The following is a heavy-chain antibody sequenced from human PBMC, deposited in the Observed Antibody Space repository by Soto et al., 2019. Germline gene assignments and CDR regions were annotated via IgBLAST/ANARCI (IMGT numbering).Heavy chain of an antibody. J-gene: IGHJ5*02. CDR3: ARGGRDAYDWFDP. V-gene: IGHV3-7*01. Sequence: ESGGGLVQPGGSLRLSCAASNFSFSSFWMSWVRQAPGQGLEWVAKITQDGSEKYYVDSLKGRFTISRDNDKNSVYLQMNSLRVEDTAVYFCARGGRDAYDWFDPWGQGTLVNVSS. D-gene: IGHD2-15*01. CDR2: ITQDGSEK. CDR1: NFSFSSFW.